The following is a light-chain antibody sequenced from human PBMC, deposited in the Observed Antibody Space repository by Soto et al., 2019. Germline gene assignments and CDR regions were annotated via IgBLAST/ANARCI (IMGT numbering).Light chain of an antibody. CDR2: DAS. CDR3: QQWRT. Sequence: EIVLTQSPATLSLSPGERATLSCRASQTVRSRLAWYQQKPGQGPMLLIYDASNRATGIPARFSGSGSGTDFTLTISSLEPEDFAVYYCQQWRTFGQGTKVEIK. V-gene: IGKV3-11*01. CDR1: QTVRSR. J-gene: IGKJ1*01.